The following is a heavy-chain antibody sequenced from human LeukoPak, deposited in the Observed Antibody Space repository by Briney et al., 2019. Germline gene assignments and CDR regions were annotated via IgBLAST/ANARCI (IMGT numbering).Heavy chain of an antibody. D-gene: IGHD2-15*01. CDR1: GGSISSSSYY. Sequence: SETLSLTCTVSGGSISSSSYYWGWIRQPPGKGLEWIGSIYYSGSTCYNPSLKSRVTISVDTSKNQFSLKLSSVTAADTAVYYCARSALGDCSGGSCYQADYWGQGTLVTVSS. CDR3: ARSALGDCSGGSCYQADY. J-gene: IGHJ4*02. CDR2: IYYSGST. V-gene: IGHV4-39*07.